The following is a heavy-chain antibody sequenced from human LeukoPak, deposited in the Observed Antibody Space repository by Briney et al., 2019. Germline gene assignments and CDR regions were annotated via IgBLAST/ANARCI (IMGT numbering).Heavy chain of an antibody. CDR1: GGTFSSYA. CDR3: AREPDSSGYFYFDY. J-gene: IGHJ4*02. CDR2: IIPIFGTA. D-gene: IGHD3-22*01. V-gene: IGHV1-69*05. Sequence: GASVKVSCKASGGTFSSYAISWARQAPGQGLEWMGGIIPIFGTANYAQKFQGRVTITTDESTSTAYMELSSLRSEDTAVYYCAREPDSSGYFYFDYWGQGTLVTVSS.